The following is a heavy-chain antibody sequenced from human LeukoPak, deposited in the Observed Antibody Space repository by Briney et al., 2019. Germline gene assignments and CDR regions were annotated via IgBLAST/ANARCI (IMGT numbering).Heavy chain of an antibody. J-gene: IGHJ5*02. CDR3: ARLRVMANWFDP. CDR1: GGSISSGGYY. Sequence: PSQTLSLTCTVSGGSISSGGYYWSWIRQHPGKGLEWIGYIYYSGSTYYNPSLKSRVTISVDTSKNQFSLKLSSVTAADTALYYCARLRVMANWFDPWGQGTLVTVSS. V-gene: IGHV4-31*03. CDR2: IYYSGST. D-gene: IGHD2-21*01.